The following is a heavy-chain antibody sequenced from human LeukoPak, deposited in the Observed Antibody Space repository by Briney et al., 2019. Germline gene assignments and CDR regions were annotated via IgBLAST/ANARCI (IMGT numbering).Heavy chain of an antibody. V-gene: IGHV3-30-3*01. CDR1: GFTFSSYW. CDR3: ARVETGDIVVVPAAMDY. J-gene: IGHJ4*02. Sequence: GGSLRLSCAASGFTFSSYWMSWVRQAPGKGLEWVAVISYDGSNKYYADSVKGRFTISRDNSKNTLYLQMNSLRAEDTAVYYCARVETGDIVVVPAAMDYWGQGTLVTVSS. D-gene: IGHD2-2*01. CDR2: ISYDGSNK.